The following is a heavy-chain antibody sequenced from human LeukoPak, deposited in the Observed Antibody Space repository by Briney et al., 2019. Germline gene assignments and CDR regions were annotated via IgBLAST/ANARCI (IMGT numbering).Heavy chain of an antibody. V-gene: IGHV3-48*02. CDR3: ARDLSGPRVYFDY. J-gene: IGHJ4*02. Sequence: GGSLRLSCAASGFTFSSYSINWVRQAPGKGLEWVSYISGSGGTIYYSDSVKGRFTISRDNAKNSLYLQMNSLRDEGTAVYYCARDLSGPRVYFDYWGQGTLVTVSS. CDR2: ISGSGGTI. D-gene: IGHD1-26*01. CDR1: GFTFSSYS.